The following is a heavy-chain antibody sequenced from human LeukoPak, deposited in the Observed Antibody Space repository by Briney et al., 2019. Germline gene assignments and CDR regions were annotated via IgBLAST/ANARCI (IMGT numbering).Heavy chain of an antibody. D-gene: IGHD4-11*01. J-gene: IGHJ6*02. CDR1: GFTFGSSW. Sequence: TGGSLRLSCAASGFTFGSSWMTWVRQAPGKGLEWVANIKEDGSEKYYVDSVKGRFTISRDNAKNSLYLQMNSLRAEDTAVYYCARDSSAATVTTRSGRTSYYYGMDFWGQGTTVTVSS. CDR2: IKEDGSEK. CDR3: ARDSSAATVTTRSGRTSYYYGMDF. V-gene: IGHV3-7*03.